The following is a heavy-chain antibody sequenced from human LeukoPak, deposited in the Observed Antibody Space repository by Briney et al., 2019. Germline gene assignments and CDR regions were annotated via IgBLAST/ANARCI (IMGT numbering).Heavy chain of an antibody. J-gene: IGHJ4*02. CDR1: GYTFTSYY. CDR2: INPSGGST. V-gene: IGHV1-46*01. CDR3: VRDESLSSGWLH. Sequence: ASVKVSCKASGYTFTSYYMHWVRQAPGRGLEWMGIINPSGGSTSYAQKFQGRVTMTRDTSTSAVYMELSSLRSEDTAVYYCVRDESLSSGWLHWGQGTLVTVSS. D-gene: IGHD6-19*01.